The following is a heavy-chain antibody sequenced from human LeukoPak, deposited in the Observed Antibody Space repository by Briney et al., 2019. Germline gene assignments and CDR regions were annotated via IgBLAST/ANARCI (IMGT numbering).Heavy chain of an antibody. V-gene: IGHV1-8*01. Sequence: GASVKVSCKASGYTFTSYDINWVRQATGQGLEWMGWMNPNSGNTGYAQKFHGRITITSNTSTSTAFMELGSLRSEDTAVYYCARGRASAAARRFDPWGQGTLVTVSS. D-gene: IGHD2-2*01. CDR3: ARGRASAAARRFDP. J-gene: IGHJ5*02. CDR1: GYTFTSYD. CDR2: MNPNSGNT.